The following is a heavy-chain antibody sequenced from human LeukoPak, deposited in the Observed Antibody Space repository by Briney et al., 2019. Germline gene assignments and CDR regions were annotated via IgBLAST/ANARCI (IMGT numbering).Heavy chain of an antibody. CDR2: IYYSGST. CDR3: ARDNWNGGGWFDP. D-gene: IGHD1-20*01. J-gene: IGHJ5*02. CDR1: GGSISSGGYY. V-gene: IGHV4-31*03. Sequence: SETLSLTCTVSGGSISSGGYYWSWIRQHPGKGLEWIGYIYYSGSTYYNPSLKSRVTISVDTSKNQFSLKLSSVTAADTAVYYCARDNWNGGGWFDPWGQGTLVTVSS.